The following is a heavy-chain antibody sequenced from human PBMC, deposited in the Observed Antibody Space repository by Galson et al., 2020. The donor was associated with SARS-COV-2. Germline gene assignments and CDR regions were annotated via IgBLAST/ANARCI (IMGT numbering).Heavy chain of an antibody. J-gene: IGHJ6*02. CDR3: ARDVTTVTTGYYYYYSVAV. V-gene: IGHV1-46*01. CDR1: GYTFTSYY. CDR2: INPSGGST. D-gene: IGHD4-17*01. Sequence: ASVKVSCKASGYTFTSYYMYWVRQAPGKGLEWMGIINPSGGSTSYAQKFQGRVTMTRHTSTSTVYMELSSLRSEDTAVYYCARDVTTVTTGYYYYYSVAVWGPGTTVIVAS.